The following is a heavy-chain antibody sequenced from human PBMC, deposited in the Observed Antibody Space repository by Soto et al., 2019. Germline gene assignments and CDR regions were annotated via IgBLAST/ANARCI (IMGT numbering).Heavy chain of an antibody. D-gene: IGHD6-19*01. J-gene: IGHJ4*01. V-gene: IGHV4-38-2*02. CDR2: IYHGGTT. CDR1: GYSMSSGSY. Sequence: SETLSLTCNVSGYSMSSGSYWAWIRQPPGKGPEWIASIYHGGTTFYNPSLKSRITISVDTSNTQFSLTLTSVTAADTAVYYCARVHVMVVAGSTFDYWGHGTLVTVPS. CDR3: ARVHVMVVAGSTFDY.